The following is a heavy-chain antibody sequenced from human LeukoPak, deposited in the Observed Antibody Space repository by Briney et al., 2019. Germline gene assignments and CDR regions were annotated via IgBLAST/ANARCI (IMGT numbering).Heavy chain of an antibody. CDR2: ISGSSNNI. J-gene: IGHJ4*02. Sequence: PGGSLRLSCAASEFTFSRYSMNWVRQAPGKGLEWLSYISGSSNNIYYADSVKGRFTVSRDNAKNSLYLQMDSLRADDAAVFYCARGGTGDGNYFDNWGQGTLVTVSS. V-gene: IGHV3-48*01. CDR3: ARGGTGDGNYFDN. D-gene: IGHD7-27*01. CDR1: EFTFSRYS.